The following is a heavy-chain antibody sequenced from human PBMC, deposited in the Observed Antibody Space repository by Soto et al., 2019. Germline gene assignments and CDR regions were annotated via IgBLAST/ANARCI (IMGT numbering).Heavy chain of an antibody. CDR1: GVTFSNYA. CDR3: AKGSWVHHGSEGGNWLDP. J-gene: IGHJ5*02. D-gene: IGHD3-10*01. CDR2: ISHSGSST. Sequence: EVQFLESGGGLVQPGGSLRLSCAASGVTFSNYAMNWVRQAPGKGLGWVSGISHSGSSTNYADSVKGRITISRDNSKNTLFLQMNSLTAEDTAVYYCAKGSWVHHGSEGGNWLDPWGQGTLVTVSS. V-gene: IGHV3-23*01.